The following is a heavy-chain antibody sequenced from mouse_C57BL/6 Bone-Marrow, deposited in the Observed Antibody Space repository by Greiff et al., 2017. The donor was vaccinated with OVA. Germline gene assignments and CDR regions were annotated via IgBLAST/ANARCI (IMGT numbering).Heavy chain of an antibody. D-gene: IGHD1-1*02. V-gene: IGHV1-82*01. CDR3: ARRILWDY. J-gene: IGHJ2*01. CDR2: IYPGDGDT. CDR1: GYAFSSSW. Sequence: QVQLKESGPELVKPGASVKISCKASGYAFSSSWMNWVKQRPGKGLEWIGRIYPGDGDTNYNGKFKGKATLTADKSSSTAYMQLSSLTSEDSAVYICARRILWDYWGQGTTLTVSS.